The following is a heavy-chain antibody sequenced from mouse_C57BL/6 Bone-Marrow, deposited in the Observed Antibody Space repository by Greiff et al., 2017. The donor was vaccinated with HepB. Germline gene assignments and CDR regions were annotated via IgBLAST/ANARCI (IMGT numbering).Heavy chain of an antibody. Sequence: QVQLQQPGAELVMPGASVKLSCKASGYTFTSYWMHWVKQRPGQGLEWIGEIDPSDSYTNYNQKFKGKSTLTVDKSSSTAYMQLSSLTSEDSAVYYCARGLGFTTVVHFDVWGTGTTVTVSS. D-gene: IGHD1-1*01. CDR3: ARGLGFTTVVHFDV. CDR1: GYTFTSYW. CDR2: IDPSDSYT. J-gene: IGHJ1*03. V-gene: IGHV1-69*01.